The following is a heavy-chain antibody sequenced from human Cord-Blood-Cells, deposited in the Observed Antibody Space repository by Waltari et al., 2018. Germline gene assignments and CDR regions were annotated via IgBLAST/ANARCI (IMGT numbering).Heavy chain of an antibody. CDR3: ARALTVTTAFDI. J-gene: IGHJ3*02. CDR1: GYTFTGYY. CDR2: SNPNSGGT. D-gene: IGHD4-4*01. V-gene: IGHV1-2*06. Sequence: QVQLVQSGAEVKKPGASVKVSCKASGYTFTGYYMHWVRQAPGQGLEWMGRSNPNSGGTNYAQRFQGRVTMTRDTSISTAYMELSRLRSDDTAVYYCARALTVTTAFDIWGQGTMVTVSS.